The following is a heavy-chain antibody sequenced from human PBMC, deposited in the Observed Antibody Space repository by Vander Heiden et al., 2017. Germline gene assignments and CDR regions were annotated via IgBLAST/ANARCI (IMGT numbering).Heavy chain of an antibody. D-gene: IGHD3-22*01. CDR1: GYTFTGYY. CDR3: ARVETYYYDSSGPNFDY. Sequence: QVQLVQSGAEVKKPGASVKVSCKASGYTFTGYYMHWVRQAPGQGLEWMGWITMTRDTSISTAYMELSRLRSDDTAVYYCARVETYYYDSSGPNFDYWGQGTLVTVSS. V-gene: IGHV1-2*02. J-gene: IGHJ4*02.